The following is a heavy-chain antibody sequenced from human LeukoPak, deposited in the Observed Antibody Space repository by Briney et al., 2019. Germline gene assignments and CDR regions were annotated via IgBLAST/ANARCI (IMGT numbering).Heavy chain of an antibody. CDR1: GFTFSSYA. Sequence: AGGSLRLSCAASGFTFSSYAMSWVRQAPGKGLEWVSAISGSGGSTYCADSVKGRFTISRDNSKNTLYLQMNSLRAEDTAVYYCAKDRNGGFGELLSWGQGTLVTVSS. D-gene: IGHD3-10*01. CDR3: AKDRNGGFGELLS. CDR2: ISGSGGST. J-gene: IGHJ4*02. V-gene: IGHV3-23*01.